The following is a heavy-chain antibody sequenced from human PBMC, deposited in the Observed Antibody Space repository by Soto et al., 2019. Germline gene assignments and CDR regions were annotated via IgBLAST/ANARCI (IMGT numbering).Heavy chain of an antibody. D-gene: IGHD5-18*01. V-gene: IGHV5-51*01. CDR3: ARTESGYSYGFADV. Sequence: GESLKISCKGSGYSFTSYWINWVRQMPGKGLEWMGIIYAGDSDTRYSPSFQGQVTISVDRSISTAYLQWSSLKASDTAMYYCARTESGYSYGFADVWGQGTTVTVSS. CDR2: IYAGDSDT. J-gene: IGHJ6*02. CDR1: GYSFTSYW.